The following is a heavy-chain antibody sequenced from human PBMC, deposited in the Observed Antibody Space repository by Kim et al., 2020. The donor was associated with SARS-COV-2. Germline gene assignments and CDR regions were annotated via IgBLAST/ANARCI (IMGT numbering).Heavy chain of an antibody. Sequence: SETLSLTCTVSGDSFSGYGYYWIRQRQGPGLDLEWIRYIYGGGSTYYYPSLKRRVTISVDTSKYQFSLKLSSVTAADTAVYYCARDRVVGYFDHWGQGTLVTVSS. CDR1: GDSFSGYGYY. V-gene: IGHV4-31*03. CDR3: ARDRVVGYFDH. D-gene: IGHD2-21*01. J-gene: IGHJ4*02. CDR2: IYGGGST.